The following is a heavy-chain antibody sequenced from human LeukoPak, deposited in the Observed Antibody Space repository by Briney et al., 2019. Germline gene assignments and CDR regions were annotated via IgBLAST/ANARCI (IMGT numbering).Heavy chain of an antibody. CDR1: GFTFSSYS. CDR2: ISSSSSYI. J-gene: IGHJ3*02. Sequence: GGSLRLSCAASGFTFSSYSMNWVRQAPGKGLEWVSSISSSSSYIYYADSVKGRFTISRDNAKNSLYLQMNSLRAEDTAVYYCARVYDSSGYDAFDIWGQGTMVTVSS. V-gene: IGHV3-21*01. D-gene: IGHD3-22*01. CDR3: ARVYDSSGYDAFDI.